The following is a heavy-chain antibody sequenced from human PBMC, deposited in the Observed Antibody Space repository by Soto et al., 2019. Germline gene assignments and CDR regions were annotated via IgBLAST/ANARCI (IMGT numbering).Heavy chain of an antibody. CDR1: GGSISSGGYS. D-gene: IGHD6-19*01. CDR3: ARAPAGTIDYYYYGMDV. J-gene: IGHJ6*02. V-gene: IGHV4-30-2*01. CDR2: IYHSGST. Sequence: SETLSLICAVSGGSISSGGYSWSWIRQPPGKGLEWIGYIYHSGSTYYNPSLKSRVTISRDNAKNSLYLQMNSLRAEDTAVYYCARAPAGTIDYYYYGMDVWGQGTTVT.